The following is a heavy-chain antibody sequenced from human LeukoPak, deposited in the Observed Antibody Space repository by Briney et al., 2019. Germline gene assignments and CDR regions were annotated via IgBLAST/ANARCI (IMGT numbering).Heavy chain of an antibody. J-gene: IGHJ3*02. CDR3: ARHFPQKGGGITMVRGVRQPRGAFDI. V-gene: IGHV3-66*04. Sequence: GGSLRLSCAASGFTVSSNYMSWVRQAPGKGLEWVSVIYSGGSTYYADSVKGRFTISRDNSKNTLYLQMNSLRAEDTAVYYCARHFPQKGGGITMVRGVRQPRGAFDIWGQGTMVTVSS. D-gene: IGHD3-10*01. CDR1: GFTVSSNY. CDR2: IYSGGST.